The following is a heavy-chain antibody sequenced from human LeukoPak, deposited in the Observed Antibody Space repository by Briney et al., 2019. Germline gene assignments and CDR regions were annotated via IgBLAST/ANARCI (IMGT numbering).Heavy chain of an antibody. CDR1: GGSISSYY. CDR3: ARHDVSVSDAFDI. CDR2: IYYSGST. J-gene: IGHJ3*02. V-gene: IGHV4-59*08. D-gene: IGHD2-8*01. Sequence: SETLSLTCTVSGGSISSYYWSWIRQPAGKGLEWIGYIYYSGSTNYNPSLKSRVTISVDTSKNQFSLKLSSVTAADTAVYYCARHDVSVSDAFDIWGQGTMVTVSS.